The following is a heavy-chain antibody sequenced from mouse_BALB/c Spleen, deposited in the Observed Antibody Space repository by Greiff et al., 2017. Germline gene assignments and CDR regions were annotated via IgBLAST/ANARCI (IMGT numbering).Heavy chain of an antibody. CDR1: GYTFTSYC. CDR2: INPSPGYT. V-gene: IGHV1-7*01. D-gene: IGHD1-1*01. CDR3: ARSATTVVDFDD. J-gene: IGHJ2*01. Sequence: VQLQESGAELAKPGASVKMSCKASGYTFTSYCMHWVNQRPGQGLEWIGYINPSPGYTEYNQKFNDKATLTADKSSSTAYMQLSSLTSEDSAVYYCARSATTVVDFDDWGQGTTLTVSS.